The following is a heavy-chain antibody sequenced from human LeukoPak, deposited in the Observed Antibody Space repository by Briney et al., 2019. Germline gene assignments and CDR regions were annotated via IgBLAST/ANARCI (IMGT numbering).Heavy chain of an antibody. CDR3: ARGADYGGNSVPFDY. D-gene: IGHD4-23*01. CDR1: GGSISSANYY. V-gene: IGHV4-30-4*01. Sequence: SQTLSLTCTVSGGSISSANYYWNWIRQPPGKGLEWIGYISYRGTTYYNPSLKSRVSISLDTSKNQVSLKLTSVTAADTAVYYCARGADYGGNSVPFDYWGQGTLVTVSS. CDR2: ISYRGTT. J-gene: IGHJ4*02.